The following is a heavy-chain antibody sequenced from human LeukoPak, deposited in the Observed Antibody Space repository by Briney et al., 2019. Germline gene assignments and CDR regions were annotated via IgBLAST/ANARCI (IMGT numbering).Heavy chain of an antibody. CDR1: GFTFSTYN. Sequence: GGSLRLSCAASGFTFSTYNMNWVRQAPGKGLEWVSSISGSSSYIYYADSVKGRFTISRDNAKNSLYLQMNSLRAEDTAVYYCARPPDNYYYYYMDVWGKGTTVTISS. J-gene: IGHJ6*03. D-gene: IGHD1-14*01. CDR3: ARPPDNYYYYYMDV. V-gene: IGHV3-21*01. CDR2: ISGSSSYI.